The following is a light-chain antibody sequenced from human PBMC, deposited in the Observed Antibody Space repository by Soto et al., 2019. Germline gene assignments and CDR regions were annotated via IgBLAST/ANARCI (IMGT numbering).Light chain of an antibody. CDR1: QSVNRR. CDR2: DVS. Sequence: EIVLTQSPATLSLSPGEGATLSCRASQSVNRRLGWYQQKPGQAPTLLIYDVSNMATGIPARFSGSGSDTDFTLTISSLEPEDFAIDYCQQRDDWPLTFGGGTRVEIK. J-gene: IGKJ4*01. CDR3: QQRDDWPLT. V-gene: IGKV3-11*01.